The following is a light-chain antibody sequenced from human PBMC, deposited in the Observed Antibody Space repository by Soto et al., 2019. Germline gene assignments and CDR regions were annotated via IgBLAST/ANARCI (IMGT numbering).Light chain of an antibody. CDR1: QSVSSY. V-gene: IGKV3-11*01. CDR2: DAS. J-gene: IGKJ1*01. Sequence: EIVLTQSPATLSSSPGERATLSCSASQSVSSYLAWYQQKPGQASSLLIYDASKRATGIPARFSGSGSGTDFTLTIISLEPEDFEFYYCQQRSNWPRTFGQGTKVDIK. CDR3: QQRSNWPRT.